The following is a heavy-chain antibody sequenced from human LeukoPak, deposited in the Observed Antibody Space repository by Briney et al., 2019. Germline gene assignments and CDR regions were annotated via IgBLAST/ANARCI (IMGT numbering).Heavy chain of an antibody. CDR3: AKGDDILTGYYL. CDR1: GFTFDDYA. J-gene: IGHJ4*02. V-gene: IGHV3-9*01. D-gene: IGHD3-9*01. Sequence: PGGSLRLSCAASGFTFDDYAMHWVRQAPGKGLEWVSGISWNSGSIGYADSVKGRFTISRDNAKNSLYLQMNSLRAEDTALYYCAKGDDILTGYYLWGQGTLVTVSS. CDR2: ISWNSGSI.